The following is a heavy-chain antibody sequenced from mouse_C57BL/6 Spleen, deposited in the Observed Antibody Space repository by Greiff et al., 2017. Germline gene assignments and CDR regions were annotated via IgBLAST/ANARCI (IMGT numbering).Heavy chain of an antibody. CDR2: IYPGDGDT. CDR3: ARGDYGSRDYYFDY. D-gene: IGHD1-1*01. V-gene: IGHV1-82*01. CDR1: GYAFSSSW. J-gene: IGHJ2*01. Sequence: VQLQQSGPELVKPGASVKISCKASGYAFSSSWMNWVKQRPGKGLEWIGRIYPGDGDTNYNGKFKGKATLTADKSSSTAYMQLSSLTSEDSAVYFCARGDYGSRDYYFDYWGQGTTLTVSS.